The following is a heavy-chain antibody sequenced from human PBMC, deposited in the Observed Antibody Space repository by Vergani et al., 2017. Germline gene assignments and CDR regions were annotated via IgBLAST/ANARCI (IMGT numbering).Heavy chain of an antibody. CDR1: GFTFSSYS. CDR2: ISSSGSTI. V-gene: IGHV3-48*04. Sequence: EVQLVESGGGLVQPGGSLRLSCAASGFTFSSYSMSWIRQAPGKGLEWVSYISSSGSTIYYADSVKGRFTISRDNAKNSLYLQMNSLRAEDTAVYYCARAIIVGAPNWFDPWGQGTLVTVSS. D-gene: IGHD1-26*01. J-gene: IGHJ5*02. CDR3: ARAIIVGAPNWFDP.